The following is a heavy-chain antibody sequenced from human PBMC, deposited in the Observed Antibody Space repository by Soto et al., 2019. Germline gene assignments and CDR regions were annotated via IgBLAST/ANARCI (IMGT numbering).Heavy chain of an antibody. J-gene: IGHJ3*02. V-gene: IGHV4-34*01. D-gene: IGHD6-13*01. CDR2: INHSGST. CDR1: GGSFSGYY. Sequence: SETLSLTCAVYGGSFSGYYWSWIRQPPGKGLEWMGEINHSGSTNYNPSLKSRVTISVDTSKNQFSLKLSTVTAADTAVYYCAVSNIAAAGTDVFDILGQGTMVTVSS. CDR3: AVSNIAAAGTDVFDI.